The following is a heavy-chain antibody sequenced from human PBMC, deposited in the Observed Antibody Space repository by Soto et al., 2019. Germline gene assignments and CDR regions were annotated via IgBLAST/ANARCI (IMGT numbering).Heavy chain of an antibody. V-gene: IGHV3-15*01. Sequence: VGSLRLSCAASGFTFSNAWMSWVRQAPGKGLEWVGRIKSKTDGGTTDYAAPVKGRFTISRDDSKNTLYLQMNSLKTEDTAVYYCTTEEGRYFDWLLAPDAFDIWGQGTMLTVSS. CDR3: TTEEGRYFDWLLAPDAFDI. CDR1: GFTFSNAW. J-gene: IGHJ3*02. D-gene: IGHD3-9*01. CDR2: IKSKTDGGTT.